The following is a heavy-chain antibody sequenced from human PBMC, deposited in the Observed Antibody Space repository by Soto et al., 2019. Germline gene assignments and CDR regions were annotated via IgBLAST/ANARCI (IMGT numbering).Heavy chain of an antibody. J-gene: IGHJ6*02. D-gene: IGHD3-9*01. Sequence: PGGSLRLSCVASGFTFDDYAMHWVRQAPGKGLEWVSGISWNGVSIGYADSVKGRFTISRDNAKNSLYLQMTSLRVEDTSLYYCAKDSGLPYSYYYGMDVWGQGTTVT. CDR2: ISWNGVSI. CDR1: GFTFDDYA. V-gene: IGHV3-9*01. CDR3: AKDSGLPYSYYYGMDV.